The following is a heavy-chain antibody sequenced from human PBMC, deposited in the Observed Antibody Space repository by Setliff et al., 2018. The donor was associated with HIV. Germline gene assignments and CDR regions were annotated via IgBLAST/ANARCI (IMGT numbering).Heavy chain of an antibody. D-gene: IGHD1-1*01. Sequence: SETLSLTCTVSGDSVSSRSYYWSWIRQPPGKGLEWIGNIHYSGSTYYKPSLKSRVTISVDTSKNHFSLKLRSVTAADTAVYYCAQLGMVDDFDYWGQGTLVTVSS. V-gene: IGHV4-61*03. CDR3: AQLGMVDDFDY. CDR2: IHYSGST. CDR1: GDSVSSRSYY. J-gene: IGHJ4*02.